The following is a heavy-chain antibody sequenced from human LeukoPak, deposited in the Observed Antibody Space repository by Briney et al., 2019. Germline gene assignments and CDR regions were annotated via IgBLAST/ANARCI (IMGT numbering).Heavy chain of an antibody. D-gene: IGHD3-3*01. Sequence: GGSLRLSCAASGFTFNSAWMSWVRQAPGKGLEWVGRIKGKTAAGAPDYVASVKGRFTISRDDSKNTLFLQMNSLKTEDTAVYYCITGDYDFWSGFYSPNHYFDYWGQGTLVTVSS. CDR1: GFTFNSAW. CDR3: ITGDYDFWSGFYSPNHYFDY. CDR2: IKGKTAAGAP. V-gene: IGHV3-15*01. J-gene: IGHJ4*02.